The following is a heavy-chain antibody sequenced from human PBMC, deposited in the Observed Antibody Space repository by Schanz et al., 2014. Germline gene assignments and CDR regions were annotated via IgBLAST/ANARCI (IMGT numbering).Heavy chain of an antibody. D-gene: IGHD6-19*01. CDR3: ARLGTGMAVAGSVIDSYYYYMDV. Sequence: QVQLEQSGAEVKKPGASVKVSCKTSGYAFSDYGITWVRQAPGQGLQWMGWISPYTGNTNYAQTLQGRITLTTDTATSTAYMELRSLRSDDTAVYYCARLGTGMAVAGSVIDSYYYYMDVWGEGTTVTVSS. V-gene: IGHV1-18*01. CDR2: ISPYTGNT. J-gene: IGHJ6*03. CDR1: GYAFSDYG.